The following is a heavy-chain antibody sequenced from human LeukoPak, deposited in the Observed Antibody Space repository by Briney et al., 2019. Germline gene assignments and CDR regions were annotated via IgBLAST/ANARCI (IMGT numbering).Heavy chain of an antibody. CDR1: GFTVSSNY. Sequence: GESLRLSCAASGFTVSSNYMSWVRQAPGKGLEWVSVIYSGGSTYYADSVKGRFTISRDNSKNTLYLQMNSLRAEDTAVYYCARGSSGWYGLLFDYWGQGTLVTVSS. CDR3: ARGSSGWYGLLFDY. V-gene: IGHV3-66*01. J-gene: IGHJ4*02. D-gene: IGHD6-19*01. CDR2: IYSGGST.